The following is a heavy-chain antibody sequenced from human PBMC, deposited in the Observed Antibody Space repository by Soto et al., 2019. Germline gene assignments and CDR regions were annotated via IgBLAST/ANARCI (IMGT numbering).Heavy chain of an antibody. CDR2: ISGSGGST. J-gene: IGHJ4*02. CDR1: GFTFSSYA. V-gene: IGHV3-23*01. Sequence: VGSLRLSCAASGFTFSSYAMSWVRQAPGKGLEWVSAISGSGGSTYYADSVKGRFTISRDNSKNTLYLQMNSLRAEDTAVYYCAKVDHGQQLVNYFDYWGQGTLVTASS. CDR3: AKVDHGQQLVNYFDY. D-gene: IGHD6-13*01.